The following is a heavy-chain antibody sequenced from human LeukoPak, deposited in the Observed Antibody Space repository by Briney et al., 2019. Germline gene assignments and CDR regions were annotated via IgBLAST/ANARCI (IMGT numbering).Heavy chain of an antibody. CDR3: VREYSPGYFDY. D-gene: IGHD5-12*01. CDR2: IDPSSGAT. V-gene: IGHV1-46*01. J-gene: IGHJ4*02. Sequence: VASVKVSCKASGYTFTGYYMHWVRQAPGQGLEWMGIIDPSSGATTYAQKFQGRVTMTRDTSTSTVYMELSSLRSEDTAVFYCVREYSPGYFDYWGQGTLVTVSS. CDR1: GYTFTGYY.